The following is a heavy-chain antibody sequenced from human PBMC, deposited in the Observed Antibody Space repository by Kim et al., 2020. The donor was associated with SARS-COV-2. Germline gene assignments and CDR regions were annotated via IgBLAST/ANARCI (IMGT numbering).Heavy chain of an antibody. CDR1: GFSLSTTEVG. CDR2: IYWDDDK. Sequence: SGPTLVNPTQTLTLTCTFSGFSLSTTEVGVGWIRQPPGKALEWLALIYWDDDKRCRPSLKSRLTITKDTSKNQVVLTMTNMDPVDTGTYYCAHLLNWGSGYYFDYWGQEPWSPSPQ. D-gene: IGHD7-27*01. J-gene: IGHJ4*01. CDR3: AHLLNWGSGYYFDY. V-gene: IGHV2-5*02.